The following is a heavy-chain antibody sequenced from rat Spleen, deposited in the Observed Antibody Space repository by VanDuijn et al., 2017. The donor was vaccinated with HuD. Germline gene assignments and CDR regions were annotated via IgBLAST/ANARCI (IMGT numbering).Heavy chain of an antibody. J-gene: IGHJ2*01. Sequence: EVQLVESGGGLVQPGSSLKVSCVASGFMFNNYWMTWIRQAPGKGLEWVASITNAGGSTYNPDSVKGRFTISRDNAKSTLYLQMNSLRSEDTATYYCTRSYNSGYDFDYWGQGVMVTVSS. CDR2: ITNAGGST. CDR3: TRSYNSGYDFDY. CDR1: GFMFNNYW. D-gene: IGHD4-3*01. V-gene: IGHV5-31*01.